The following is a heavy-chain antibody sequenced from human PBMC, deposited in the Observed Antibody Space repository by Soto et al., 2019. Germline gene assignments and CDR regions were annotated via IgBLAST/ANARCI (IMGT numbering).Heavy chain of an antibody. J-gene: IGHJ4*02. CDR3: AKAVGRDYGDSGHDY. CDR1: GFSFSSYA. CDR2: ISGSGGST. D-gene: IGHD4-17*01. Sequence: PXASLRLSCAASGFSFSSYAMSWVRQAPGKGLEWVSAISGSGGSTYYADSVKGRFTISRDNSKNTLYLQMNSLRAEDTAVYYCAKAVGRDYGDSGHDYWGQGTLVTVYS. V-gene: IGHV3-23*01.